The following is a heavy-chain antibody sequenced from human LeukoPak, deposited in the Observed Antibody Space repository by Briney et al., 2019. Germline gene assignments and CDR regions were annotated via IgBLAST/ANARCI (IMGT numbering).Heavy chain of an antibody. D-gene: IGHD1-26*01. CDR3: ARDTNVEFVEWAPLFDY. V-gene: IGHV3-7*01. CDR1: GFTFRSYW. J-gene: IGHJ4*02. CDR2: IKQDGSEK. Sequence: GGSLRLSCAASGFTFRSYWMSWVRQAPGKGLEWVANIKQDGSEKYYVDSVKGRFTISRDNAKNSLYLQMNSLRAEDTAVYYCARDTNVEFVEWAPLFDYWGQGTLVTVSS.